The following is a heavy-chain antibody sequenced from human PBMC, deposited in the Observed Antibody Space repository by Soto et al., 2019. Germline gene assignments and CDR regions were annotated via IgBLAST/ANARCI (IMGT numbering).Heavy chain of an antibody. CDR2: IYYSGST. CDR3: ARTLEYGGSAGSNWFDP. Sequence: SETLSLTCTVSGGSISSSSYYWGWIRHPPGKGLEWIGSIYYSGSTYYNPSLKSRVTISVDRSKNQFSLNLSSVTAADTAVYFCARTLEYGGSAGSNWFDPWGQGTLVPVSS. CDR1: GGSISSSSYY. V-gene: IGHV4-39*01. D-gene: IGHD1-1*01. J-gene: IGHJ5*02.